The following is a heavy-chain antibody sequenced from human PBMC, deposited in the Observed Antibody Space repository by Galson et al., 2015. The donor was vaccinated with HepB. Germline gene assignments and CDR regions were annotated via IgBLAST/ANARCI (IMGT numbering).Heavy chain of an antibody. J-gene: IGHJ4*02. Sequence: SLRLSCAASGFSFNRSAMNWIRQAPGKGPEWVSGISGSGSGTHYADSVKGRFTISRDNSKNTLYLQMNSLRAGDTAIYYCAKDRGPVVTEDLFDHWGQGTLVTVSS. D-gene: IGHD3-22*01. CDR3: AKDRGPVVTEDLFDH. CDR1: GFSFNRSA. CDR2: ISGSGSGT. V-gene: IGHV3-23*01.